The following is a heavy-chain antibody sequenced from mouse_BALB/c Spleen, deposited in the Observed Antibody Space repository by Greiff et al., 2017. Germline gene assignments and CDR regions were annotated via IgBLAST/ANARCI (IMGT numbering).Heavy chain of an antibody. Sequence: EVMLVESGGGLVKPGGSLKLSCAASGFTFSSYAMSWVRQTPEKRLEWVASISSGGSTYYPDSVKGRFTISRDNARNILYLQMSSLRSEDTAMYYCARGGDGPFDYWGQGTTLTVSS. D-gene: IGHD2-3*01. J-gene: IGHJ2*01. CDR2: ISSGGST. V-gene: IGHV5-6-5*01. CDR3: ARGGDGPFDY. CDR1: GFTFSSYA.